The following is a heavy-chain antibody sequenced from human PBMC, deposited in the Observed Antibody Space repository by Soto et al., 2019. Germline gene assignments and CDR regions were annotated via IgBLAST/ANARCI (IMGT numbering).Heavy chain of an antibody. CDR3: ARRVSARRPAMVMYWFDH. CDR2: IIPIFGTA. J-gene: IGHJ5*02. Sequence: GSSVKVSSKASGGTFSSYSISWVRQCPAQGLEWMGGIIPIFGTANYAQKSQGRVTITADESTSTAYMELSSLRSEDTAVYYCARRVSARRPAMVMYWFDHWCQGTLVTVSS. V-gene: IGHV1-69*13. CDR1: GGTFSSYS. D-gene: IGHD5-18*01.